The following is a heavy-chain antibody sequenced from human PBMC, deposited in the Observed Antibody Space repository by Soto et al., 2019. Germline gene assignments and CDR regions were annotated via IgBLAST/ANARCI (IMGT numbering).Heavy chain of an antibody. CDR2: TYYRFKWYN. D-gene: IGHD6-13*01. J-gene: IGHJ6*02. Sequence: PSQTLSLTCAISGDSVSSNSAAWNWIRQSPSRGLEWLGRTYYRFKWYNDYAVSVKSRITINPDTSKNQFSLQLNSVTPEDTAVYYCARDGPRIAAADYYYYYGMDVWGQGTTVTVSS. CDR1: GDSVSSNSAA. CDR3: ARDGPRIAAADYYYYYGMDV. V-gene: IGHV6-1*01.